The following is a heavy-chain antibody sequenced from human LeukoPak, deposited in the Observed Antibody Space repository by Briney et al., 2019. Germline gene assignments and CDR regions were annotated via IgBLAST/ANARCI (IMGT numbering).Heavy chain of an antibody. CDR2: ISSSSSYT. CDR3: ARDRGYYDSSGYYHGD. V-gene: IGHV3-11*05. Sequence: GGSLRLSCAASGFTFSDYYMSWIRQAPGKGLEWVSYISSSSSYTNYADSVKGRFTISRDNAKNSLYLQMNSLRAEDTAVHYCARDRGYYDSSGYYHGDWGQGTLVTVSS. J-gene: IGHJ4*02. CDR1: GFTFSDYY. D-gene: IGHD3-22*01.